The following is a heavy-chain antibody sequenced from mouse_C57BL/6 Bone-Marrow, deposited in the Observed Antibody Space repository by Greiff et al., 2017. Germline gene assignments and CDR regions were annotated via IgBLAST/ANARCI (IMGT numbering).Heavy chain of an antibody. CDR2: IDPSDSST. J-gene: IGHJ3*01. CDR3: ARGAY. V-gene: IGHV1-69*01. Sequence: VQLQQPGAELVMPGASVKLSCKASGYTFTSYWMHWVKQRPGQGLEWIGEIDPSDSSTNYNQKFKGKSTLTVDKSSSTAYMQLSSLTSEDSAVYYCARGAYWGQGTLVTVSA. CDR1: GYTFTSYW.